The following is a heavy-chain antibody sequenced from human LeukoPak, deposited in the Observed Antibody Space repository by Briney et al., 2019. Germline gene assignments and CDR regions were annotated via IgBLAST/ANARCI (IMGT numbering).Heavy chain of an antibody. Sequence: GSLRLSCAASGFTFSSYDMSWVRQAPGKGLEWVAATSSSDAGIYHADSVRGRFTISRDNSKNTLYLQMNSLRAEDAAVYFCAKAPVTSCRGAYCYPFDSWGQGTLVTVSS. J-gene: IGHJ4*02. D-gene: IGHD2-21*01. V-gene: IGHV3-23*01. CDR1: GFTFSSYD. CDR3: AKAPVTSCRGAYCYPFDS. CDR2: TSSSDAGI.